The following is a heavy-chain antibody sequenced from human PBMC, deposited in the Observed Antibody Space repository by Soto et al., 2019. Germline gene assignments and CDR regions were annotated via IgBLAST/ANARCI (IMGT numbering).Heavy chain of an antibody. D-gene: IGHD3-9*01. V-gene: IGHV2-70*11. CDR2: IDWDDDK. CDR3: VLIKAGNDIYNLPYVMAF. Sequence: PGKALEWLARIDWDDDKYYSTSLKTRLTISKDTSKNQVVLTMTNMDPVDTATYYCVLIKAGNDIYNLPYVMAFWGKGTTVPVSS. J-gene: IGHJ6*04.